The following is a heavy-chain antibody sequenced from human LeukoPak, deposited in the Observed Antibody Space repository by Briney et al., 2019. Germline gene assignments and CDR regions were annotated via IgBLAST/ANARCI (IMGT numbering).Heavy chain of an antibody. J-gene: IGHJ5*02. CDR1: GFTFSGHN. Sequence: PGGSLRLSCAASGFTFSGHNMNWVRQAPGKGLEWISFVSISSGTIYYADSVNGRFRISRDNAKNSLYLQMNSLRAKDTAVYYCARDSYSNYGGWFDPWGQGTLVTVSS. V-gene: IGHV3-48*04. CDR2: VSISSGTI. CDR3: ARDSYSNYGGWFDP. D-gene: IGHD4-11*01.